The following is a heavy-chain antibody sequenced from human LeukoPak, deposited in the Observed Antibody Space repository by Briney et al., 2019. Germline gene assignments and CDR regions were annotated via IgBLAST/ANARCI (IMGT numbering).Heavy chain of an antibody. CDR1: GFTFSSYA. J-gene: IGHJ6*02. D-gene: IGHD6-6*01. CDR3: AKGNIAARQDIMDV. CDR2: ISGSGGST. V-gene: IGHV3-23*01. Sequence: GGSLRLSCAASGFTFSSYAMSWVRQAPGNGLEWVSLISGSGGSTYYADSVKGRFTISRDNSKNTLYLQMNSLRVEDTAVYYCAKGNIAARQDIMDVWGQGTTVTVSS.